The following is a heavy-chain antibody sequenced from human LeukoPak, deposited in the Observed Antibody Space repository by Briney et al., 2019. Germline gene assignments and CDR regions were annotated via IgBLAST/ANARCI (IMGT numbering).Heavy chain of an antibody. J-gene: IGHJ5*02. Sequence: PGGSLRLSCAASGFTFSDYYMSWIRQAPGKGLEWVSYISSSSSYTNYADSMKGRFTISRDNAKNSLYLQMNSLRAEDTAVYYCARFGGYGSGSYSNWFDPWGQGTLVTVSS. D-gene: IGHD3-10*01. CDR1: GFTFSDYY. CDR2: ISSSSSYT. CDR3: ARFGGYGSGSYSNWFDP. V-gene: IGHV3-11*06.